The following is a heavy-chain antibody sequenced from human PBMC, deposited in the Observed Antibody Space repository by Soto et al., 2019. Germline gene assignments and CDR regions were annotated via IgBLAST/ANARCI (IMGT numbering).Heavy chain of an antibody. CDR3: ARDTYYYGSGSYYFGLGCFDP. CDR1: GGYISSGGYY. CDR2: IYYSGST. Sequence: QVQLQESGPGLVKPSQTLSLTCTVSGGYISSGGYYWSWIRQHPGKGLEWIGYIYYSGSTYYNPSLKSRVTISVDTSKNQFSLKLSSVTAADTAVYYCARDTYYYGSGSYYFGLGCFDPWGQGTLVTVSS. V-gene: IGHV4-31*03. J-gene: IGHJ5*02. D-gene: IGHD3-10*01.